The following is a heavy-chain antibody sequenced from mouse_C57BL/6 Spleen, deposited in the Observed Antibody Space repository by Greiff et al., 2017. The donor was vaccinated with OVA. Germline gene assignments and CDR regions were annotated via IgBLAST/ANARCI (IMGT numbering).Heavy chain of an antibody. J-gene: IGHJ3*01. D-gene: IGHD2-3*01. V-gene: IGHV1-64*01. Sequence: QVQLQQPGAELVKPGASVKLSCKASGYTFTSYWMHWVKQRPGQGLEWIGMIHPNSGSTNYNEKFKSKATLTVDKSSSTAYMQLSSLTSEDSAVYYCARSYDGDPAWFAYWGQGTLVTVSA. CDR1: GYTFTSYW. CDR3: ARSYDGDPAWFAY. CDR2: IHPNSGST.